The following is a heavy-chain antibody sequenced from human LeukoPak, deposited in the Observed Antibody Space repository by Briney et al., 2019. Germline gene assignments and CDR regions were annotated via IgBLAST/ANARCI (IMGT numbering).Heavy chain of an antibody. CDR1: GFTFSSYG. CDR3: AKEYVGPFDY. V-gene: IGHV3-30*18. D-gene: IGHD3-16*01. CDR2: ISYDGSNR. J-gene: IGHJ4*02. Sequence: PGGSLRLSCAASGFTFSSYGMHWVRQAPGKGLEWVAVISYDGSNRYYADSVKGRFTISRDNSKNTLYLQMNSLRAEDTAVYYCAKEYVGPFDYWGQGTLVTVSS.